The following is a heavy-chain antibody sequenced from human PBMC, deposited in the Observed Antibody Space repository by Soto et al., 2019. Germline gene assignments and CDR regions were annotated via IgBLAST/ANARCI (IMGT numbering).Heavy chain of an antibody. Sequence: SETLSLTCTVSGGSISSYYWSWIRQPPGKGLEWIGYIYYSGSTNYNPSLKSRVTISVDTSKNQFSLKLSSVTAADTAVYYCARVGPPGGYSHGWFDDWGQGTLVTVSS. CDR3: ARVGPPGGYSHGWFDD. CDR2: IYYSGST. CDR1: GGSISSYY. J-gene: IGHJ4*02. V-gene: IGHV4-59*01. D-gene: IGHD5-18*01.